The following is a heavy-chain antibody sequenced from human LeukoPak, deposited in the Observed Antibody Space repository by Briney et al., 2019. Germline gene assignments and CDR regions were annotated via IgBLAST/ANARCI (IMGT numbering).Heavy chain of an antibody. Sequence: ASVKVSCKASGYTFTGYYMHWVRQAPGQGLEWMGWISAYNGNTNYAQKLQGRVTMTTDTSTSTAYMELRSLRSDDTAVYYCAREQWELQPFDYWGQGTLVTVSS. V-gene: IGHV1-18*04. CDR2: ISAYNGNT. CDR1: GYTFTGYY. J-gene: IGHJ4*02. CDR3: AREQWELQPFDY. D-gene: IGHD1-26*01.